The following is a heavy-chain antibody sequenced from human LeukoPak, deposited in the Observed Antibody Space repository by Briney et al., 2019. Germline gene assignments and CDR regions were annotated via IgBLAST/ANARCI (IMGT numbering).Heavy chain of an antibody. J-gene: IGHJ4*02. CDR3: ARLQYGDFYFDY. D-gene: IGHD4-17*01. V-gene: IGHV4-39*01. CDR1: GGSISSSSDY. CDR2: IYYSGST. Sequence: ETLCLTCTVSGGSISSSSDYWGWIRQPAGKGLEWIGSIYYSGSTSYNPSLKSRVTISVDTSKNQFSLRLSSVTAADTAVYYCARLQYGDFYFDYWGQGTVDTVSS.